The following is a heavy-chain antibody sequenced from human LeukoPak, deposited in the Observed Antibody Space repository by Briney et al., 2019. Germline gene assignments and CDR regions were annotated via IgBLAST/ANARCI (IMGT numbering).Heavy chain of an antibody. D-gene: IGHD3-16*01. Sequence: ASVKVSCKASGYTFTSYGISWVRQAPGQGLEWMGWINPNSGGTNYAQKFQGRVTMTRDTSISTAYMELSRLRSDDTAVYYCARDVPGGGIDYWGQGTLVTVSS. J-gene: IGHJ4*02. V-gene: IGHV1-2*02. CDR2: INPNSGGT. CDR3: ARDVPGGGIDY. CDR1: GYTFTSYG.